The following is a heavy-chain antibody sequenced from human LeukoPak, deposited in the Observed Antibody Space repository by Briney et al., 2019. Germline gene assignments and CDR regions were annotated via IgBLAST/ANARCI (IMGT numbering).Heavy chain of an antibody. V-gene: IGHV3-23*01. CDR2: ISGSGGST. CDR3: AKRGFVVGATIFDY. D-gene: IGHD1-26*01. Sequence: GGSLRLSCAASGFTFSSYGMSWVRQAPGKGLEWVSAISGSGGSTYYADSVKGRFTISRDNSKNTLYLQMNSLRAEDTAVYYCAKRGFVVGATIFDYWGQGTLVTVSS. J-gene: IGHJ4*02. CDR1: GFTFSSYG.